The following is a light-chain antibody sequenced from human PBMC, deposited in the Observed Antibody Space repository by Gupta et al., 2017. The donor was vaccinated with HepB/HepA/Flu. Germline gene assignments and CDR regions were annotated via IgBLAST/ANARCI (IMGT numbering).Light chain of an antibody. V-gene: IGLV2-11*01. J-gene: IGLJ2*01. CDR1: SSDVGAYNY. CDR2: DVN. Sequence: QSALTQPRSVSGSPGQSVTISCAGTSSDVGAYNYVSWLQHYPGKAPKCIIYDVNKRPSGVPDRFSGPKSGNTAYLTSSGLQAEDEADYYCASHAGSSVGFGGGTKVTVL. CDR3: ASHAGSSVG.